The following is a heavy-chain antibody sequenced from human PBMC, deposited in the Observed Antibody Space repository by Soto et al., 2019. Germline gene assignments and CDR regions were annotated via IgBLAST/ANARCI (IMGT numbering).Heavy chain of an antibody. Sequence: PGGSLRLSCAASGFTFSNAWMSWVRQAPGKGLEWVGRIKSKTDGGTTDYAAPVKGRFTISRDDSKNTLYLQMNSLKTEDTAVYYCTTPWSPRRRGTCWGQGTLVTVSS. J-gene: IGHJ4*02. CDR1: GFTFSNAW. CDR2: IKSKTDGGTT. CDR3: TTPWSPRRRGTC. V-gene: IGHV3-15*01. D-gene: IGHD3-16*01.